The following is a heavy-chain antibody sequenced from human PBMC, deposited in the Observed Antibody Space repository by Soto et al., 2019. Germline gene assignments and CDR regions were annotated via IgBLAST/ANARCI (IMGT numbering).Heavy chain of an antibody. CDR1: GFSFSTYW. J-gene: IGHJ4*02. D-gene: IGHD6-19*01. CDR2: IDSDGSAT. Sequence: EVQLVESGGGLVQPGGSLRLSCAASGFSFSTYWMHWVRQVPGKGLVWVSRIDSDGSATNYADSVKGRFTISRDNAKSTLYLQMNRLRVEDTAVYDCARGEYKGGWGAYGGQGTQVTVSS. CDR3: ARGEYKGGWGAY. V-gene: IGHV3-74*01.